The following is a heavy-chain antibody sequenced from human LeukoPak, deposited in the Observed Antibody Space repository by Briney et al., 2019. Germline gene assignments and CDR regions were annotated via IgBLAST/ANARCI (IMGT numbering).Heavy chain of an antibody. V-gene: IGHV4-61*02. D-gene: IGHD2-2*01. CDR2: IYTSGST. Sequence: SETLSLTCTVSGGSISSSSYYWGWIRQPAGKGLEWIGRIYTSGSTNYNPSLKSRVTISVDTSKNQFSLKLSSVTAADTAVYYCARGPYQLLSKIFDYWGQGTLVTVSS. CDR1: GGSISSSSYY. CDR3: ARGPYQLLSKIFDY. J-gene: IGHJ4*02.